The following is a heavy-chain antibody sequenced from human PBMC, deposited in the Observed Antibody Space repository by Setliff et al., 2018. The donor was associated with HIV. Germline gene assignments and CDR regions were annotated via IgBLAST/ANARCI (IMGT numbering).Heavy chain of an antibody. D-gene: IGHD2-15*01. CDR2: ISDSGGST. CDR3: AKGIVVVVAATLGEYAFDI. J-gene: IGHJ3*02. V-gene: IGHV3-23*01. CDR1: GLTFRNNG. Sequence: PGGSLRLSCAASGLTFRNNGFHWVRQAPGKGLEWVSAISDSGGSTYYADSVKGRFTISRDNSKNTLYLQMNSLRAEDTAVYYCAKGIVVVVAATLGEYAFDIWGQGTMVTVSS.